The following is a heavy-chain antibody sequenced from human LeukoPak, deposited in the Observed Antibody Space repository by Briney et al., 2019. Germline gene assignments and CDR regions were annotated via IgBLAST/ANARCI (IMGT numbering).Heavy chain of an antibody. Sequence: PSETLSLTCTVSGGSISSNNYYWGWIRQPPGKGLEWIGSIYYGGYTYYNPSLKSRVTISVDTSKNQFSLKLSSVTAADTAIYYCQSRFLEWLLDYWGQGTLVTVSS. V-gene: IGHV4-39*01. CDR1: GGSISSNNYY. CDR2: IYYGGYT. D-gene: IGHD3-3*01. CDR3: QSRFLEWLLDY. J-gene: IGHJ4*02.